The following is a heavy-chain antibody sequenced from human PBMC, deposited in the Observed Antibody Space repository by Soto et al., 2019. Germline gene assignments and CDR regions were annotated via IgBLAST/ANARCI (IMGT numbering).Heavy chain of an antibody. J-gene: IGHJ6*02. CDR1: GGTFSSYA. CDR3: AIRGPPAEGYSSGGPRGGNYYYYYFGMDV. CDR2: IIPIFGTA. V-gene: IGHV1-69*06. D-gene: IGHD6-19*01. Sequence: SVKVSCKASGGTFSSYAISWVRQPPGQGLEWMGGIIPIFGTANYAQKFQGRVTITADKSTSTAYMELSSLRSEDTAVYYCAIRGPPAEGYSSGGPRGGNYYYYYFGMDVWSQGTTVTVSS.